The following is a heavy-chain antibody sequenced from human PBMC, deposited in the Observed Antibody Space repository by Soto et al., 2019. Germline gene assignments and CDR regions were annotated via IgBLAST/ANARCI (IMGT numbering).Heavy chain of an antibody. V-gene: IGHV3-15*04. J-gene: IGHJ4*02. CDR3: TTPRGRLERPTNDF. Sequence: EVQLVESGGGLVKPGGSLRLSCAGSGFTFSNAWMSWVRLAPGKGREWVGRIESAAYGGAIDYAAPVKGRFTISRDECKSTLLLKMNTLRAEDTAVYSCTTPRGRLERPTNDFWGQGPTVLVSS. CDR2: IESAAYGGAI. D-gene: IGHD1-1*01. CDR1: GFTFSNAW.